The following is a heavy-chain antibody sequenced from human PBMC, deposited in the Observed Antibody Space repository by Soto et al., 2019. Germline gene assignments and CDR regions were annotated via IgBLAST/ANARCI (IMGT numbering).Heavy chain of an antibody. D-gene: IGHD3-3*01. CDR1: GFTFSSYA. CDR2: ISGSGGST. J-gene: IGHJ4*02. Sequence: EVQLLESGGGLVQPGGSLRLSCAASGFTFSSYAMSWVRQAPGKGLEWVSAISGSGGSTYYADSVKGRFTISRDNSKNTLDLQVNSLRAEDTAVYYCAKEEPRFLTRRGGTFDYWGQGTLVTVSS. V-gene: IGHV3-23*01. CDR3: AKEEPRFLTRRGGTFDY.